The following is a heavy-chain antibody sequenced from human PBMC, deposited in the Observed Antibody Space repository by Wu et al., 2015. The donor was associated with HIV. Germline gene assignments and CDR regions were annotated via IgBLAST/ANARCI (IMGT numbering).Heavy chain of an antibody. J-gene: IGHJ4*02. V-gene: IGHV1-18*01. D-gene: IGHD4-11*01. Sequence: QVQLVQSGAEVKKPGASVKVSCKASGYTFNNYGISWVRQAPGQGLEWMGWITTYNGNTNYAQNLQGRVTMTIDTSTNTAFIEVRSLRSDDTAVYYCARDYADYPDYWGQGTLVTVSS. CDR2: ITTYNGNT. CDR1: GYTFNNYG. CDR3: ARDYADYPDY.